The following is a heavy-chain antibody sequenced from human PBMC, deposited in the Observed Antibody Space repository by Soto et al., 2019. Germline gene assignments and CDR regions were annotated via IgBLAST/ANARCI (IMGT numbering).Heavy chain of an antibody. CDR2: INHSGST. D-gene: IGHD6-6*01. V-gene: IGHV4-34*01. CDR1: GGSFSGYY. J-gene: IGHJ4*02. Sequence: QVQLQQWGAGLLKPSETLSLTCAVYGGSFSGYYWSWIRQPPGKGLEWIGEINHSGSTNYNPSLKSRATISVDTSKNQFSLKLSPVTAAETAVYYCARCSLEYSSSYLGTPPGIFDYWGQGTLVTVSS. CDR3: ARCSLEYSSSYLGTPPGIFDY.